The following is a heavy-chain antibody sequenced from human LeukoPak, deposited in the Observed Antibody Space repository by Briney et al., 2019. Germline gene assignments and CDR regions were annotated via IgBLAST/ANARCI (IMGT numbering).Heavy chain of an antibody. V-gene: IGHV3-23*01. Sequence: GGSPRLSCAASGFTFSSYAMRWVRQAPGKGLEWVSAISGSGGSTYYADSVKGRFTISRDNSKNTLYLQMNSLRVEDTAVYYCAKRKMVRGVIIDWGQGTTVTVSS. D-gene: IGHD3-10*01. CDR1: GFTFSSYA. CDR2: ISGSGGST. CDR3: AKRKMVRGVIID. J-gene: IGHJ6*02.